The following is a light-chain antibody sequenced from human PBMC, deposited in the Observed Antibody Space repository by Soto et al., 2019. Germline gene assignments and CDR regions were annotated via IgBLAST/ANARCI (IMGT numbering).Light chain of an antibody. V-gene: IGKV1D-12*01. CDR3: QQAYSFPIT. J-gene: IGKJ5*01. CDR2: AAS. CDR1: QDIAAY. Sequence: ITVTQSPSSVSAFVGDRVTLTCLASQDIAAYLAWYQHKPGRAPELLIHAASSLQSGVPSRFSGSGSGTDFTLTINSLQPEDFATYYCQQAYSFPITFGQGTRLEIK.